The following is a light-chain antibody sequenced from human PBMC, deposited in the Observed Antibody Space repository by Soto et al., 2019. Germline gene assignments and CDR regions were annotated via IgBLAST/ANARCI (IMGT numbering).Light chain of an antibody. CDR1: QSVTTT. CDR2: GAS. J-gene: IGKJ1*01. V-gene: IGKV3-15*01. Sequence: IVMTQSPDTLSVSPGARATLSCRASQSVTTTLAWYQQRPGQAPRLLIYGASTRATGIPARFSGSGSGTEFTLTISSLQSEDFAVYYCQQYNNWPQTFGQGTKVDIK. CDR3: QQYNNWPQT.